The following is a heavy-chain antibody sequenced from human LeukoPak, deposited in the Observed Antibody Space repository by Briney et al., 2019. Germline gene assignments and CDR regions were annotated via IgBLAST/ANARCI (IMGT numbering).Heavy chain of an antibody. J-gene: IGHJ4*02. CDR2: ISSNGGST. V-gene: IGHV3-64*01. CDR3: ARARPDYGDYYFDY. Sequence: GGSLRLSCAASGFTFSSYAMHWVRQAPGKGLEYVSAISSNGGSTYYANSVKGRFTISRDNSKNTLYLQMGSLRAEDMAVYYCARARPDYGDYYFDYWGQGTLVTVSS. D-gene: IGHD4-17*01. CDR1: GFTFSSYA.